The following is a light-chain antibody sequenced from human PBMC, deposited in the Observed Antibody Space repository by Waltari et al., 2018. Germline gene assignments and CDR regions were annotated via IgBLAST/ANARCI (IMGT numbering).Light chain of an antibody. J-gene: IGKJ4*01. CDR3: QQYYSWPLT. CDR1: QGVGNK. Sequence: EVVMTQSPATLSVSPGDRATLSCRASQGVGNKLAWYQQKPGQAPRLLIDAASTRATGISARFSGSGSGTDFALTIDSLQSEDCAVYYCQQYYSWPLTFGGGTILEIK. V-gene: IGKV3D-15*01. CDR2: AAS.